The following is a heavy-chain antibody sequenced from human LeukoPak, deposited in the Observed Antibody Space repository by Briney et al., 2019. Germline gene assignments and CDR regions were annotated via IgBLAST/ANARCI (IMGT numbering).Heavy chain of an antibody. J-gene: IGHJ2*01. CDR3: ATDRLSPYDNGDGVGRWDFGL. CDR1: GYSFSSYS. V-gene: IGHV1-18*04. CDR2: INTYNANT. D-gene: IGHD4-17*01. Sequence: GASVKVSCKASGYSFSSYSLNWVRQAPGQGLEWMGWINTYNANTNYAQKVQGRITLTRDTSTSTAYMELRSLRFDDTAVYCCATDRLSPYDNGDGVGRWDFGLWGRGTLVTVSS.